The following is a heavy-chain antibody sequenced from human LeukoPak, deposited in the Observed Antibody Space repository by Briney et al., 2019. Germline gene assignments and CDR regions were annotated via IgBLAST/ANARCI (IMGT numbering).Heavy chain of an antibody. Sequence: GGSLRLSCAASGCTFSDYDMNWVRHATGKGLEWVSSISSSSSYIYYADSLKGRFTISRDNAKNSLYLQMNSLRAEDTAIYYCARDRVAVAGTPSDYWGQGTLVTVSS. V-gene: IGHV3-21*01. CDR3: ARDRVAVAGTPSDY. CDR2: ISSSSSYI. J-gene: IGHJ4*02. CDR1: GCTFSDYD. D-gene: IGHD6-19*01.